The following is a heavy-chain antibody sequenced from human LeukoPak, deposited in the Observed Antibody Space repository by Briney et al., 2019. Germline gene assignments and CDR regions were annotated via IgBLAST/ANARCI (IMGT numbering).Heavy chain of an antibody. Sequence: SETLSLTCAVYGGSFSGYYWSWIRQPPGKGLEWIGEINHSGSTNYNPSLKSRVTISVDTSKNQFSLKLSSVTVADTAAYYCARFYYYASVDYWGQGTLVTVSS. CDR2: INHSGST. D-gene: IGHD3-10*01. CDR3: ARFYYYASVDY. V-gene: IGHV4-34*01. J-gene: IGHJ4*02. CDR1: GGSFSGYY.